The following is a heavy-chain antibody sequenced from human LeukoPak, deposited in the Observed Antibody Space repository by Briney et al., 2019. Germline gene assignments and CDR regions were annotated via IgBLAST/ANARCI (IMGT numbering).Heavy chain of an antibody. V-gene: IGHV4-39*07. J-gene: IGHJ4*02. D-gene: IGHD5-18*01. CDR2: IYYSGST. CDR1: GGSISSYY. CDR3: ARDGDSYGYLGNFDY. Sequence: PSETLSLTCTVSGGSISSYYWSWIRQPPGKGLEWIGSIYYSGSTYHNPSLKSRVTISVDTSKNQFSLKLSSVTAADTAVYYCARDGDSYGYLGNFDYWGQGTLVTVSS.